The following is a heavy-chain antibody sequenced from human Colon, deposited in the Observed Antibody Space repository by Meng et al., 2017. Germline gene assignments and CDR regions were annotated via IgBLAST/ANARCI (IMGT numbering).Heavy chain of an antibody. D-gene: IGHD6-19*01. CDR1: GYTFTNQG. Sequence: VRVGESGAEVENAGASVGVSCKDSGYTFTNQGMGWIRQAPGQGLEWMGWISCYNGDTDYAQKLQGRVTMTTDTSTNTAYMDLRSLRSDDTAVYYCARDPSNTSGRYAYFDYWGQGTLVTVSS. J-gene: IGHJ4*02. CDR2: ISCYNGDT. V-gene: IGHV1-18*01. CDR3: ARDPSNTSGRYAYFDY.